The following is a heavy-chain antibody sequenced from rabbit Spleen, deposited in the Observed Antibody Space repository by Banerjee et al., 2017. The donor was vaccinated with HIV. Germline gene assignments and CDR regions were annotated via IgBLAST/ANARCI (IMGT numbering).Heavy chain of an antibody. CDR2: IDTGSGGDT. D-gene: IGHD4-1*01. CDR1: GFYFSDRDV. V-gene: IGHV1S45*01. J-gene: IGHJ4*01. CDR3: ARETSSGWGVVSFYLNL. Sequence: QEQLEESGGGLVKPEGSLTLTCKASGFYFSDRDVMCWVRQAPGKGLEWIACIDTGSGGDTYYASWAKGRFTISKTSSTTVTLQMASLTAADTATYFCARETSSGWGVVSFYLNLWGPGTLVTVS.